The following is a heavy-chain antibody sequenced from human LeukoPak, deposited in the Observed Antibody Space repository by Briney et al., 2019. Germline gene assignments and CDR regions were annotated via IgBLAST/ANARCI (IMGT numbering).Heavy chain of an antibody. V-gene: IGHV4-4*02. D-gene: IGHD3-10*01. Sequence: PSGTLSLTCDVSGGSISSRNWWNWVRQPPGKGLEWVGEIYHSGSTNYNPSHKSRVTISVDKSKNQFSLKLSSVTAADTAVYYCASHYYGSGFDWGQGTLVTVSS. CDR3: ASHYYGSGFD. J-gene: IGHJ4*02. CDR2: IYHSGST. CDR1: GGSISSRNW.